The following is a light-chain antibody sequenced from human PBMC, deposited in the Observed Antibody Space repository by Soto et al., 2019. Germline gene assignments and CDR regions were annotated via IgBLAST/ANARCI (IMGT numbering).Light chain of an antibody. CDR3: AAYTNAATFV. Sequence: QSALTQPASVSGSPGQSITLSCTGTSSDVGAYNFVSWYQQRPGKAPQLMISEVNKRPSGLSDRFSGSKSGNTASLTISGLQAEDEADYYCAAYTNAATFVFGTGTKVTVL. J-gene: IGLJ1*01. V-gene: IGLV2-14*01. CDR2: EVN. CDR1: SSDVGAYNF.